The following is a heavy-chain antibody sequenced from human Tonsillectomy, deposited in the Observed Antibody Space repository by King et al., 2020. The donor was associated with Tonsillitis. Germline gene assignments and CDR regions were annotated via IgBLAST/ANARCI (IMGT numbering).Heavy chain of an antibody. D-gene: IGHD3-3*01. Sequence: AQLVESGGGLVKPGGSLRLSCAASGFTFSTYSLNWVRQAPGQGLEWVSSISSSSTYIYYADSVKGRFTISRDNAKNSLYLQMNSLRVEDTAVYYCAGGEGVADDYWGQGTLVTVSS. J-gene: IGHJ4*02. CDR1: GFTFSTYS. CDR2: ISSSSTYI. V-gene: IGHV3-21*06. CDR3: AGGEGVADDY.